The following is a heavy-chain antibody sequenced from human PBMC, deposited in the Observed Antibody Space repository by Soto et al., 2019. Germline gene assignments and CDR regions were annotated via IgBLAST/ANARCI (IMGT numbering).Heavy chain of an antibody. CDR2: ISTSGTTI. V-gene: IGHV3-48*03. CDR1: GFTFTD. J-gene: IGHJ4*02. CDR3: ASSIEAVCEY. D-gene: IGHD6-13*01. Sequence: GGSLRRSCAASGFTFTDLKWVRQAPGKGLEWVSYISTSGTTIYYADSVKRRFTISRDNAKNSLYLQMNNLRAEDSAVYYCASSIEAVCEYWREGSLVIVSS.